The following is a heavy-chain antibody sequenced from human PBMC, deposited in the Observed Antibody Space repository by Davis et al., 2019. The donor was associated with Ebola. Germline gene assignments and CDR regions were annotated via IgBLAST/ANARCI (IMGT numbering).Heavy chain of an antibody. V-gene: IGHV3-23*01. Sequence: GESLKISCETSGFIFRNYVMSWVRQAPGKGLEWVSTFGTGGDTYYADSVKGRFTISRDNSKNTLYLQMNSLRAEDTAVYYCERYYYYGMDVWGKGTTVTVSS. CDR1: GFIFRNYV. CDR2: FGTGGDT. J-gene: IGHJ6*04. CDR3: ERYYYYGMDV.